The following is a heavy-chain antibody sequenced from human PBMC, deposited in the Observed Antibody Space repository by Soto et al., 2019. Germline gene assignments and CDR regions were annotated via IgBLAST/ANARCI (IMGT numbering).Heavy chain of an antibody. Sequence: RASVKVSCKASGYTFTSYGISWVRQAPGQGLEWMGWISAYNGNTNYAQKLQGRVTMTTDTSTSTAYMELRSLRSDDTAVYYCAREQHIRSPFYYYGMDVWGQGTTVTV. CDR2: ISAYNGNT. CDR1: GYTFTSYG. CDR3: AREQHIRSPFYYYGMDV. J-gene: IGHJ6*02. V-gene: IGHV1-18*01. D-gene: IGHD3-10*01.